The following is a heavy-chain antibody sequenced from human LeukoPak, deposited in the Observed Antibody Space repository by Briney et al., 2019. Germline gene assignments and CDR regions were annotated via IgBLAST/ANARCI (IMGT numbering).Heavy chain of an antibody. J-gene: IGHJ4*02. V-gene: IGHV4-30-4*01. CDR3: ASSLLWFGEGDY. D-gene: IGHD3-10*01. CDR1: GGSISSGDYY. CDR2: IYYSGST. Sequence: SETLSLTCTVSGGSISSGDYYWSWIRQPPGKGLEWIGYIYYSGSTYYNPSLKSRVTISVDTSKNQFSLKLSSVTAADTAVYYCASSLLWFGEGDYWGQGTLVTVSS.